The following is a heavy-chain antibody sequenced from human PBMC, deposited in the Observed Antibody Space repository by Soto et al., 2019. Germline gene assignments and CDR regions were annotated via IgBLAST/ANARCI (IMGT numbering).Heavy chain of an antibody. J-gene: IGHJ4*02. Sequence: PSETLSLTCGVSGGSISGSYWSWIRQSPGKGLEWLGYVYYTGSTNYSPSLRSRVSISVDTSKNEFSLRLSSVTAADTAGYFCARSVAVPGAHIDYWGQGTQVTVSS. V-gene: IGHV4-59*01. CDR3: ARSVAVPGAHIDY. D-gene: IGHD6-19*01. CDR1: GGSISGSY. CDR2: VYYTGST.